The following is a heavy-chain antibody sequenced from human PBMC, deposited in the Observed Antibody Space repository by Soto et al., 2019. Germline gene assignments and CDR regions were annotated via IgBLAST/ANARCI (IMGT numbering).Heavy chain of an antibody. D-gene: IGHD5-18*01. V-gene: IGHV4-59*01. J-gene: IGHJ3*02. CDR3: EREPKMTQHAFDI. CDR1: GGSISSYY. CDR2: IYYSGST. Sequence: SETLSLTCTGSGGSISSYYWSWIRQPPGKGLEWIGYIYYSGSTNYNPSLKSRVTISVDTSKNQFSLKLSSVTAADTAVYYCEREPKMTQHAFDIWGQGTMVTVS.